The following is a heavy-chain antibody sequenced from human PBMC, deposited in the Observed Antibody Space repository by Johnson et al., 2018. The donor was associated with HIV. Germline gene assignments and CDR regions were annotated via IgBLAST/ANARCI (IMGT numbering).Heavy chain of an antibody. CDR2: ISYDGSNK. CDR3: ARGGDLDACDI. V-gene: IGHV3-30*04. CDR1: GFTFSSYA. D-gene: IGHD3-16*01. Sequence: QVQLVESGGGVVQPGRSLRLSCAASGFTFSSYAMHWVRQAPGKGLEWVAVISYDGSNKYYADSVKGRFTISRDNSKNTLYLQMNSLRAEDTAVYYCARGGDLDACDIWGQGTMVTVSS. J-gene: IGHJ3*02.